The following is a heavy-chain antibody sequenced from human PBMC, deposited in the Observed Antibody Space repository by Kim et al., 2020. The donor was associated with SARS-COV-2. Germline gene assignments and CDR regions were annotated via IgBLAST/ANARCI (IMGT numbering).Heavy chain of an antibody. CDR2: ISYDGSNR. CDR3: AEETYPGDCSGWSYDYYGMDV. CDR1: GFTFSNYG. D-gene: IGHD6-19*01. V-gene: IGHV3-30*18. J-gene: IGHJ6*02. Sequence: GGSLRLSCAASGFTFSNYGMHWVRQAPGKGLEWVAVISYDGSNRYYADSVKGRFTISRDNSKNTLYLQMNSLRAEDTAVYYCAEETYPGDCSGWSYDYYGMDVWGQGTTVTVSS.